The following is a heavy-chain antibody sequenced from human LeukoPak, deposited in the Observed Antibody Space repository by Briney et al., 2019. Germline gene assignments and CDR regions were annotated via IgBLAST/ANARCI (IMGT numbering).Heavy chain of an antibody. Sequence: GASVKVSCKASGYTFTSYGISWLRQAPGQGLEWMGWISGYNGNTNYAQKLQGRVTMTTDTSTNTAYMELRGLRSDDTAVYYCARSPLAGATRVDFWGQGTLVTVSS. D-gene: IGHD1-26*01. CDR2: ISGYNGNT. CDR1: GYTFTSYG. J-gene: IGHJ4*02. CDR3: ARSPLAGATRVDF. V-gene: IGHV1-18*01.